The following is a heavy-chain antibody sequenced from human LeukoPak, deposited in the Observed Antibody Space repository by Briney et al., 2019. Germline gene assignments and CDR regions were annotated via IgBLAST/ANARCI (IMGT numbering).Heavy chain of an antibody. CDR2: INGDGSTT. Sequence: GSLRLSCAASGYTFNFYWMNWVRQAPGKGLVWVSRINGDGSTTTYADSVKGRFTISRDNAKNTLYLQMNSLRDEDTAVYYCSRDQTFYSYYYYMDVWGKGTTVTVSS. CDR3: SRDQTFYSYYYYMDV. J-gene: IGHJ6*03. CDR1: GYTFNFYW. V-gene: IGHV3-74*01.